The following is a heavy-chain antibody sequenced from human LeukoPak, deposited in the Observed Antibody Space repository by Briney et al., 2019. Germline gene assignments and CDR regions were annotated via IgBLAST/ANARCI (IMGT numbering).Heavy chain of an antibody. CDR1: GGSISSSSYY. J-gene: IGHJ3*02. V-gene: IGHV4-39*07. CDR2: IYYSGST. CDR3: ASLPPRDAGRRPFDI. Sequence: PSETLSLTCTVSGGSISSSSYYWGWIRQPPGKGLEWIGSIYYSGSTYYNPSLKSRVTISVDTSKNQFSLKLSSVTAADTAVYYCASLPPRDAGRRPFDIWGQGTMVTVSS. D-gene: IGHD3-10*01.